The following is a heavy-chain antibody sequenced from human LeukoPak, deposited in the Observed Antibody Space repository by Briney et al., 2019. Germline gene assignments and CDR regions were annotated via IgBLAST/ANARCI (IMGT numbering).Heavy chain of an antibody. Sequence: ASVKVSCKASGYTFTTYDINWVRQATGQGLEWMGWMNPNSGNTGYAQKFQGRVTITRDTSASTAYMELSSLRSEDTAVYYCARVLGTSVTMIVVANDAFDIWGQGTMVTVSS. CDR1: GYTFTTYD. D-gene: IGHD3-22*01. J-gene: IGHJ3*02. CDR2: MNPNSGNT. CDR3: ARVLGTSVTMIVVANDAFDI. V-gene: IGHV1-8*01.